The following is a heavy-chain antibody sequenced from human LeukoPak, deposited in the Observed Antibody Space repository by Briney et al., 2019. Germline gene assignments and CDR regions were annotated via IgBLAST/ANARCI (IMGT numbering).Heavy chain of an antibody. CDR2: ISAYNGNT. CDR3: ASTSVPSYLVGLDY. Sequence: ASVKVSCKASGYTFTSYGISWVRQAPGQGLEWMGWISAYNGNTNYAQKLQGRVTMTTDTSTSTAYMELRSLRSDDTAVYYCASTSVPSYLVGLDYWGQGTLVTVSS. V-gene: IGHV1-18*01. CDR1: GYTFTSYG. D-gene: IGHD1-26*01. J-gene: IGHJ4*02.